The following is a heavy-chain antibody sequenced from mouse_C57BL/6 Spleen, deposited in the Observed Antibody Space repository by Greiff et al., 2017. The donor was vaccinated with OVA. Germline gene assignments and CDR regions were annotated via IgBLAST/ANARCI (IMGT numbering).Heavy chain of an antibody. CDR1: GYTFTDYE. J-gene: IGHJ3*01. CDR3: TRRNYGSSPWFAY. CDR2: IDPETGGT. V-gene: IGHV1-15*01. D-gene: IGHD1-1*01. Sequence: LQESGAELVRPGASVTLSCKASGYTFTDYEMHWVKQTPVHGLEWIGAIDPETGGTAYNQKFKGKAILTADKSSSTAYMELRSLTSEDSAVYYCTRRNYGSSPWFAYWGQGTLVTVSA.